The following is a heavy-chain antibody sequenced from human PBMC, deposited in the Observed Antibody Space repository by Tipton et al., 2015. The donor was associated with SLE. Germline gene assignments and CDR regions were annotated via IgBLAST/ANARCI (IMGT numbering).Heavy chain of an antibody. D-gene: IGHD2-2*01. CDR2: IYSSGSA. V-gene: IGHV4-59*10. Sequence: TLSLTCAVYGGSFSGYYWSWIRQPPGKGLEWIGRIYSSGSANYNPSLRSRVTISVDTSKNQFSPILSSVTAADTAVYYCARVVVECTSISCYNFDSWGQGTLVTVSS. CDR1: GGSFSGYY. J-gene: IGHJ4*02. CDR3: ARVVVECTSISCYNFDS.